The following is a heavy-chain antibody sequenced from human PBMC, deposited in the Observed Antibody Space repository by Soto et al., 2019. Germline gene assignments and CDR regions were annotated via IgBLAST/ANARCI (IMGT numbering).Heavy chain of an antibody. D-gene: IGHD2-15*01. J-gene: IGHJ6*02. V-gene: IGHV3-15*07. CDR2: IKTNTEGGTT. Sequence: EVQLVESGGGFIYPGGSLRLSCAASGLTISNAWMNWVRQAPGKGLEWVGRIKTNTEGGTTDYAAAVKGIFTVSRDDSKTTLYLQMNSLKTEATAVYYCTTGSVEGVWGQGTTVTVSS. CDR1: GLTISNAW. CDR3: TTGSVEGV.